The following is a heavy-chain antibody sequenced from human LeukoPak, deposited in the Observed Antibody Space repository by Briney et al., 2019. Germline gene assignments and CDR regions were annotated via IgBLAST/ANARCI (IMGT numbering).Heavy chain of an antibody. V-gene: IGHV3-30-3*01. J-gene: IGHJ4*02. CDR2: ISYDGSNK. CDR1: GFTFSSYA. Sequence: PGGSLRLYCAASGFTFSSYAMHWVRQAPGKGLEWVAVISYDGSNKYYADSVKGRFTISRDNSKNTLYLQMNSLRAEDTAVYYCAREAGITMILPFDYWGQGTLVTVSS. CDR3: AREAGITMILPFDY. D-gene: IGHD3-22*01.